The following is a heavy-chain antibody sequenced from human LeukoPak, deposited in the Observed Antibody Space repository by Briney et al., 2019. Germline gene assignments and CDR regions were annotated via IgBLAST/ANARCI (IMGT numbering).Heavy chain of an antibody. CDR2: IYSNGNT. J-gene: IGHJ3*02. CDR1: GGSFSSSY. CDR3: ARGLVGLTPHAGVFQI. Sequence: SETLSLTCIVSGGSFSSSYWSWIRQPPGKGLGWIAYIYSNGNTNSNPSLKSRVTIAVDTSQSQFSLKLSSVTAADTAVYYCARGLVGLTPHAGVFQIWGQGTKVTVSS. D-gene: IGHD1-26*01. V-gene: IGHV4-59*01.